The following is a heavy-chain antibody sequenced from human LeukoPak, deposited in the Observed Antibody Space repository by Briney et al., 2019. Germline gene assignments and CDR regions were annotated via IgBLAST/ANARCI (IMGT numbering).Heavy chain of an antibody. D-gene: IGHD5-12*01. CDR3: ARQRSGYDYRNWFDP. CDR2: IYSSGNT. CDR1: GVSISSGSNY. J-gene: IGHJ5*02. V-gene: IGHV4-39*07. Sequence: SETLSLTCSVSGVSISSGSNYRGWIRQPPGKTLVWIGSIYSSGNTYYNPSLKSRVIILIDTAKNHFSLNLTSVTAADTAVYYCARQRSGYDYRNWFDPWGQGTLVTVSS.